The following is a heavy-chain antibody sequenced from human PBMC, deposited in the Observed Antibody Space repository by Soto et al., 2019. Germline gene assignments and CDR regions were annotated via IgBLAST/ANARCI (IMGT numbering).Heavy chain of an antibody. CDR3: ERDQGLLRHGYSDY. CDR1: GFIFSRHS. D-gene: IGHD5-12*01. V-gene: IGHV3-21*06. Sequence: PGGSLRLSCEASGFIFSRHSMNWVRQAPGKGLEWVSSIGNDPSYLYYAGSVKGRFTISRDNAKNPLYLQMNSLRVEDTAVYHCERDQGLLRHGYSDYWGQGNPVTVSS. J-gene: IGHJ4*02. CDR2: IGNDPSYL.